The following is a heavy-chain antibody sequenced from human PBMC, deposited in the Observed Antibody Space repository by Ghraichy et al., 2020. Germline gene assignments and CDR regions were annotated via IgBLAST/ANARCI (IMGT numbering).Heavy chain of an antibody. Sequence: GSLSLTCTVSGGSISSYYWSWIRQPPGKGLEWIGYIYYSGSTNYNPSLKSRVTISVDTSKNQFSLKLSSVTAADTAVYYCAREGGLRVVDYWGQGTLVTVSS. CDR2: IYYSGST. D-gene: IGHD2-15*01. J-gene: IGHJ4*02. CDR3: AREGGLRVVDY. V-gene: IGHV4-59*01. CDR1: GGSISSYY.